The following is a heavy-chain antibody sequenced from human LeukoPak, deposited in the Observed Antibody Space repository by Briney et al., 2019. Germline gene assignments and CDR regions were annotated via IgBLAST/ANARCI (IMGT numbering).Heavy chain of an antibody. CDR2: IKQDGSEK. D-gene: IGHD1-26*01. CDR1: GFTFSSYW. Sequence: GGSLRLSCAASGFTFSSYWMSGVRQAPGKGLEWVANIKQDGSEKYYVDSVKGRFTISRDNAKNSLYLQMNSLRAEDTAVYYCARDGGAYSPNPPIDEWDYWGQGTLVTVSS. CDR3: ARDGGAYSPNPPIDEWDY. V-gene: IGHV3-7*01. J-gene: IGHJ4*02.